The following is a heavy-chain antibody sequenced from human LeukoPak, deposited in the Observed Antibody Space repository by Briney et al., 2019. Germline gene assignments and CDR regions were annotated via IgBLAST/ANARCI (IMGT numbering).Heavy chain of an antibody. CDR2: IYYSGST. CDR3: ARDSSSGWNSFDY. J-gene: IGHJ4*02. D-gene: IGHD6-19*01. CDR1: GVSISSYY. Sequence: SSETLSLTCTVSGVSISSYYWSWIRQPPGKGLEWIGYIYYSGSTNYNPSLKSRVAISVDTSKNQFSLKLSSVTAADTAVYYCARDSSSGWNSFDYWGQGTLVTVSS. V-gene: IGHV4-59*13.